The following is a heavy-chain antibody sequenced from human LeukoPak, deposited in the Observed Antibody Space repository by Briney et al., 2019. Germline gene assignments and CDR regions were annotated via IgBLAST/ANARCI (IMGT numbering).Heavy chain of an antibody. CDR2: IGTAGDT. Sequence: GGSLRLSCAASGSTFSSYDMHWVRQATGKGLEWVSAIGTAGDTYYPGSVKGRFTISRENAKNSLYLQMNSLRAEDTAVYYCARDLDADGMDVWGQGTTVTVSS. D-gene: IGHD5-24*01. CDR3: ARDLDADGMDV. J-gene: IGHJ6*02. CDR1: GSTFSSYD. V-gene: IGHV3-13*01.